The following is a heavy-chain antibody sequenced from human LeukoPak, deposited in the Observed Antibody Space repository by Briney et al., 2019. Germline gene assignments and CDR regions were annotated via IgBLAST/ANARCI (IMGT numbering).Heavy chain of an antibody. J-gene: IGHJ6*02. CDR3: ASLSDYDILTGSDYGMDV. V-gene: IGHV5-51*01. CDR2: IYPGDSDT. D-gene: IGHD3-9*01. Sequence: GESLKISCKGSGYSFTNYWIGWVRQMPGKGLEWMGIIYPGDSDTRYSPSLQGQVTISADKSISTAYLQWSSLKASDTAMYYCASLSDYDILTGSDYGMDVWGQGTTVTVSS. CDR1: GYSFTNYW.